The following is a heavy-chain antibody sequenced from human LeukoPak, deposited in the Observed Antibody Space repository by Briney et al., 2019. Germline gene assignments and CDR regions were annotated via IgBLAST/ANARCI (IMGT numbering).Heavy chain of an antibody. J-gene: IGHJ4*02. D-gene: IGHD4-23*01. CDR3: AKDGENYGGNSGGFDY. Sequence: PGGSLILSCAVSGFTFEDYAMPSVRQAPAKGQGRVSRISGDGGSTSYADSVKGRFTISRDNSKNSLYLQMNSLRTEDTALDYCAKDGENYGGNSGGFDYWGQGTLVTVSS. CDR2: ISGDGGST. CDR1: GFTFEDYA. V-gene: IGHV3-43*02.